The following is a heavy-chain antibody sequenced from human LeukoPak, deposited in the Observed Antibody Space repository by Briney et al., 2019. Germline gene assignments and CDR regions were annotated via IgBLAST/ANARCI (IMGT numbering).Heavy chain of an antibody. D-gene: IGHD3-9*01. Sequence: SVKVSCKASGYTFTRHYMHWVRQAPGQGLEWMGGIIPIFATANYAQNFQGRVTITADKSTSTADMELSSLRSEDTAVYYCARAGSRGYFHWSDGGFSHWFDSWGQGTLVTVSS. CDR3: ARAGSRGYFHWSDGGFSHWFDS. V-gene: IGHV1-69*06. CDR1: GYTFTRHY. J-gene: IGHJ5*01. CDR2: IIPIFATA.